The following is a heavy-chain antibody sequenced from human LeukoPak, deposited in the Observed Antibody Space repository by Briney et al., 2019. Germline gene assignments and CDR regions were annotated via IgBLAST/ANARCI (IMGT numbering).Heavy chain of an antibody. CDR2: IYHSVST. CDR3: ARDQEDSGTDY. J-gene: IGHJ4*02. V-gene: IGHV4-31*03. D-gene: IGHD3-10*01. Sequence: PSETLSLTCTVSGGSISSGDYYWSWIRQHPGKGLEWIRYIYHSVSTYYKPSLKSRVTISLDTSKNQFSLKLSSVTAADTAVYYCARDQEDSGTDYWGQGTLVTVSS. CDR1: GGSISSGDYY.